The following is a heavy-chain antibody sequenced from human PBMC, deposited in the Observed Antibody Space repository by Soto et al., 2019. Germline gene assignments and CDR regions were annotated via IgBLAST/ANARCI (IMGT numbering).Heavy chain of an antibody. J-gene: IGHJ6*01. D-gene: IGHD2-2*01. CDR3: ARDCTSTSCYQSYYYGLDV. CDR1: GGSINSGGYY. Sequence: SETLSLTCTVSGGSINSGGYYWSWIRQHPGKGLEWIGYIYYSGSTYYNPSLKSRVSISVDTSKNQFSLKVSSVTAADTGVYYCARDCTSTSCYQSYYYGLDVWGHGTTVTVSS. CDR2: IYYSGST. V-gene: IGHV4-31*03.